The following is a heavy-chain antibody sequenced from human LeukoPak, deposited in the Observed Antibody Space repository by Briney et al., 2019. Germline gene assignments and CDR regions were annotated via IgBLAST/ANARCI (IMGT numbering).Heavy chain of an antibody. J-gene: IGHJ4*02. CDR1: GFTDSSNY. Sequence: PGGSLRLSCAASGFTDSSNYMSWVRQAPGKGLEWVSVIYSGGSTYYADSVKGRFTISRDNSKNTLYLQMNSLRAEDTAVYYCARDLSGSGINHYWGQGTLVTVSS. V-gene: IGHV3-53*01. CDR2: IYSGGST. D-gene: IGHD3-10*01. CDR3: ARDLSGSGINHY.